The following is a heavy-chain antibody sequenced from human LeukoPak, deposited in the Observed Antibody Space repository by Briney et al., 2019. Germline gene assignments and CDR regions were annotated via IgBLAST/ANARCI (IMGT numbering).Heavy chain of an antibody. J-gene: IGHJ4*02. CDR2: INTNTGNP. CDR3: ARPDYGDTGDY. D-gene: IGHD4-17*01. Sequence: GASVKVSCKASGHTFSNFYIYWVRQAPGQGLEWMGWINTNTGNPTYAQGFTGRFVFSLDTSVSTAYLQISSLKAEDTAVYYCARPDYGDTGDYWGQGTLVTVSS. V-gene: IGHV7-4-1*02. CDR1: GHTFSNFY.